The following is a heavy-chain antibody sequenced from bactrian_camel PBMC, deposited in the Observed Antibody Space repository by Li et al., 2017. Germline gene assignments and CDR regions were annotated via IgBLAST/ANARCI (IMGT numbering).Heavy chain of an antibody. V-gene: IGHV3S66*01. Sequence: DVQLVESGGESVQEGASLKLSCAVSGLTTYPENCMAWFRRAEGKEREGVAGIAERDGSTFYGASVKGRFTISQDSTKRTLYLQMNSLKTEDTAVYYCAFGSSSQATMTERGQGTQVTVS. CDR2: IAERDGST. CDR1: GLTTYPENC. J-gene: IGHJ4*01. D-gene: IGHD4*01.